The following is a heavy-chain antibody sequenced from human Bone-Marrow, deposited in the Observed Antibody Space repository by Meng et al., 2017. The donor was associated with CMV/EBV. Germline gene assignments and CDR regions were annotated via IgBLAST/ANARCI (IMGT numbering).Heavy chain of an antibody. CDR1: DDSISRNSYY. CDR2: IYYSGST. Sequence: SETRSLTCTVSDDSISRNSYYWGWIRQPPGKGLEWIGSIYYSGSTSYNPSLKSRVTISVDMSKNQFSLKLSSVTAADTAVYYCARVSIFGVVPNWFDPWGQRTLVTVSS. J-gene: IGHJ5*02. CDR3: ARVSIFGVVPNWFDP. D-gene: IGHD3-3*01. V-gene: IGHV4-39*07.